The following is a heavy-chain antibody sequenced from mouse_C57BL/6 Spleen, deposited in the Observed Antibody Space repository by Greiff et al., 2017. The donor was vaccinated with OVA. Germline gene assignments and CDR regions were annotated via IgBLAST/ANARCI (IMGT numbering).Heavy chain of an antibody. CDR2: FYPGSGSI. V-gene: IGHV1-62-2*01. CDR3: ARHHYYYGSSYYYAMDY. D-gene: IGHD1-1*01. CDR1: GYTFTEYT. J-gene: IGHJ4*01. Sequence: QVQLKQSGAELVKPGASVKLSCKASGYTFTEYTIHWVKQRSGQGLEWIGWFYPGSGSIKYNEKFKDKATLTADKSSSTVYMELSRLTSEDSAVYFCARHHYYYGSSYYYAMDYWGQGTSVTVSS.